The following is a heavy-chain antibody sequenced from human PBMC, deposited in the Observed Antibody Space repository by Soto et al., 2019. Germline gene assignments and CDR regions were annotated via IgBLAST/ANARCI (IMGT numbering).Heavy chain of an antibody. Sequence: GGSLRLSCAASGFTFSSYAMSWVRQAPGKGLEWVSAISGSGGSTYYADSVKGRFTISRDNSKDTLYLQMNSLRAEDTAVYYCAKDKMVVVPAAADAFDIWGQGTMVT. D-gene: IGHD2-2*01. CDR1: GFTFSSYA. CDR3: AKDKMVVVPAAADAFDI. J-gene: IGHJ3*02. V-gene: IGHV3-23*01. CDR2: ISGSGGST.